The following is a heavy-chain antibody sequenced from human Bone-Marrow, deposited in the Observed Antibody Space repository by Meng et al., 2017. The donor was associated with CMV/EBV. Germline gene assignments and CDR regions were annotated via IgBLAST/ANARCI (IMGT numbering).Heavy chain of an antibody. D-gene: IGHD2-8*01. J-gene: IGHJ6*02. V-gene: IGHV4-39*07. CDR1: GGSISSSSYY. CDR3: AREAHGVSDRPPYYYYGMDV. Sequence: SETLSLTCTVSGGSISSSSYYWGWIRQPPGKGPEWIGSIYYSGSTYYHPSLKSRVTISVDTSKNQFSLKLSSVTAADTAVYYCAREAHGVSDRPPYYYYGMDVWGQGTTVTVSS. CDR2: IYYSGST.